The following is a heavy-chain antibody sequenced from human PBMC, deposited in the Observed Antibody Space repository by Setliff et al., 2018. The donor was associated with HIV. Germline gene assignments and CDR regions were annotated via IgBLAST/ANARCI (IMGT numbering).Heavy chain of an antibody. Sequence: PGGSLRLSCAASGFSFSIYEMNWVRQAPGKGLEWLSYISSSSGTILYVDSVQGRFTISRDNAKNTLYLQMNSLSADDTAVYYCVRGSGYYYFDNWGQGALVTVSS. CDR3: VRGSGYYYFDN. D-gene: IGHD3-22*01. J-gene: IGHJ4*02. CDR1: GFSFSIYE. V-gene: IGHV3-48*03. CDR2: ISSSSGTI.